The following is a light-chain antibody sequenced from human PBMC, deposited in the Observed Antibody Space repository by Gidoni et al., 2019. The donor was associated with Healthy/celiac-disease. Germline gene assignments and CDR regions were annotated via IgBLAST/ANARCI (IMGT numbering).Light chain of an antibody. J-gene: IGKJ4*01. CDR2: DAS. CDR3: QQYDNLA. Sequence: DIQMTQSPSSLSASVGDRVTITCQASQDISNYLNWYQQKPGKAPKLLIYDASNLETGVPSRFSGSGSGTDFTFTISSLQPEDIATYYCQQYDNLAFXGXTKVGIK. CDR1: QDISNY. V-gene: IGKV1-33*01.